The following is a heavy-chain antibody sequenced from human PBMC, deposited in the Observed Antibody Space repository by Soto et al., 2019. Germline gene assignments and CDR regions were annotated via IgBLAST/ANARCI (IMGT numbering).Heavy chain of an antibody. D-gene: IGHD6-19*01. CDR1: GGTFSSYT. CDR3: ARGTLETRQWLDYYYYYGMDV. V-gene: IGHV1-69*02. J-gene: IGHJ6*02. Sequence: QVQLVQSGAEVKKPGSSVKVSCKASGGTFSSYTISWVRQAPGQGLEWMGRIIPILGIANYAQKFQGRVTITADKSTSTAYMELSSLRSEDTAVYYCARGTLETRQWLDYYYYYGMDVWGQGTTVTVSS. CDR2: IIPILGIA.